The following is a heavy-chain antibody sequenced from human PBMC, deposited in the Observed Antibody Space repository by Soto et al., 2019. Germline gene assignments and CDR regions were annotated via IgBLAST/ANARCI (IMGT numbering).Heavy chain of an antibody. CDR3: ARDAGYCSSTSCYHRDFDY. D-gene: IGHD2-2*03. CDR2: INSDGSST. J-gene: IGHJ4*02. CDR1: GFTFSSYW. Sequence: HPGGTLRLSCAASGFTFSSYWMHWVRQAPGKGLVWVSRINSDGSSTSYADSVKGRFTISRDNAKNTLYLQMNSLRAEDTAVYYCARDAGYCSSTSCYHRDFDYWGQGTLVTVSS. V-gene: IGHV3-74*01.